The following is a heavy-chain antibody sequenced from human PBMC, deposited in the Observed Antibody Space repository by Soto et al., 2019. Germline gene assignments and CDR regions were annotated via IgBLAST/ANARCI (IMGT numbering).Heavy chain of an antibody. D-gene: IGHD3-3*01. CDR3: AKGPSGFWSGDFDY. V-gene: IGHV3-23*01. Sequence: GGSLRLSCAASGFTFSSYAMILVRQALGKGLEWVSAISGSGGSTYYADSVKGRFTISRDNSKNTLYLQMNSLRAEDTAVYYCAKGPSGFWSGDFDYWGQGTLITVSS. J-gene: IGHJ4*02. CDR1: GFTFSSYA. CDR2: ISGSGGST.